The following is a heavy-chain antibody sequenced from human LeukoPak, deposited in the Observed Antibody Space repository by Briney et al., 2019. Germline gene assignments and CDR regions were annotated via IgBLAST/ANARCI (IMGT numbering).Heavy chain of an antibody. D-gene: IGHD2-15*01. Sequence: GGSLRLSCAASGFTVSSNYMSWVRQAPGKGLEWVSVIYSGGSTYYADSVKGRFTISRDNSKNTLYLQMNSLRPEDTAVYYCARAIQFGGYFDYWGQGTLVTVST. V-gene: IGHV3-53*01. J-gene: IGHJ4*02. CDR1: GFTVSSNY. CDR3: ARAIQFGGYFDY. CDR2: IYSGGST.